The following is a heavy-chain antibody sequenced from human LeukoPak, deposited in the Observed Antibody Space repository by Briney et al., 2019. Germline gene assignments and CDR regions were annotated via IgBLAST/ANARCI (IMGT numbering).Heavy chain of an antibody. CDR2: ISGSSSYI. CDR3: ARALYDSSGYYFDY. V-gene: IGHV3-21*01. Sequence: GGSLRLSCAASGFAFSTYNMNWVRQAPGKGLEWVSSISGSSSYIYYADSVKGRFTISSDNAKNSLYLQMNSLRAEDTAVYYCARALYDSSGYYFDYWGQGTLVTVSS. CDR1: GFAFSTYN. D-gene: IGHD3-22*01. J-gene: IGHJ4*02.